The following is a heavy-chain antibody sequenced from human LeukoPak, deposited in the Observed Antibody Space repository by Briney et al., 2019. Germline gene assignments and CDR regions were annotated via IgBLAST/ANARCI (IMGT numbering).Heavy chain of an antibody. Sequence: PERSLRLSCAASGFIFSSYAMHWVRQAPGKGLEWVAVISYDGSNKYYADSVKGRFTISRDNSKNTLYLQMISLRVEDTAIYYCARDQWNQLQLNWFDPWGQGTLVTVSS. CDR2: ISYDGSNK. J-gene: IGHJ5*02. CDR3: ARDQWNQLQLNWFDP. V-gene: IGHV3-30-3*01. CDR1: GFIFSSYA. D-gene: IGHD2-2*01.